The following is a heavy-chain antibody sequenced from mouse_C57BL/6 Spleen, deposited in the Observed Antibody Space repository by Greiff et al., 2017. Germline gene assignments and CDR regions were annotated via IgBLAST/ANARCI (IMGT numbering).Heavy chain of an antibody. J-gene: IGHJ2*01. CDR3: ARAGNSYYFDD. D-gene: IGHD2-1*01. Sequence: QVQLQQPGAELVKPGASVKLSCKASGYTFTSYWMHWVKQRPGQGLEWIGMIQPNSGSTNYNEKFKSKATLTVDKSSSTAYMQLSSLTSEDSAVYYCARAGNSYYFDDWGQGTTLTVSS. CDR1: GYTFTSYW. V-gene: IGHV1-64*01. CDR2: IQPNSGST.